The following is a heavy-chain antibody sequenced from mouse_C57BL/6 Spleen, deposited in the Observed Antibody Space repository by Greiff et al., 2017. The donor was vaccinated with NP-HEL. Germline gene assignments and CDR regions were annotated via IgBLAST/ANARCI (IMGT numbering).Heavy chain of an antibody. CDR2: INYDGSST. V-gene: IGHV5-16*01. CDR3: ARDDYYDFHWYFDV. Sequence: DVQLQESEGGLVQPGSSMKLSCTASGFTFSDYYMAWVRQVPEKGLEWVANINYDGSSTYYLDSLKSRFIISRDNAKNILYLQMSSLKSEDTATYYCARDDYYDFHWYFDVWGTGTTVTVSS. CDR1: GFTFSDYY. J-gene: IGHJ1*03. D-gene: IGHD2-4*01.